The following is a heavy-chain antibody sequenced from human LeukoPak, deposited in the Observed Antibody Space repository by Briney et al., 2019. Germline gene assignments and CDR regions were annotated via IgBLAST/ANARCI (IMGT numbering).Heavy chain of an antibody. J-gene: IGHJ5*02. D-gene: IGHD4-17*01. Sequence: GGSLRLSCAASGFTFSDYYMSWIRQAPGKGLEWVSYISSSGSTIYYADSVKGRFTISRDNAKNSLYLQMNSLRAEDTAVYYCERDPSTVTTFWFDPWGQGTLVTVSS. CDR3: ERDPSTVTTFWFDP. CDR2: ISSSGSTI. V-gene: IGHV3-11*01. CDR1: GFTFSDYY.